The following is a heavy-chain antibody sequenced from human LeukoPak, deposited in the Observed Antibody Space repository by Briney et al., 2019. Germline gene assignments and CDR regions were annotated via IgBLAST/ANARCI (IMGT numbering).Heavy chain of an antibody. V-gene: IGHV4-4*02. Sequence: PSGTLSLTCAVSGGSISSSNWWSWVRQPPGKGLEWIGEIYHSGSTNYNPSLKSRVTISVDTSKNQFSLKLSSVTAADPAVYYCARLEITFGGVIASWGRGPLVPVFS. CDR2: IYHSGST. J-gene: IGHJ5*02. CDR3: ARLEITFGGVIAS. D-gene: IGHD3-16*02. CDR1: GGSISSSNW.